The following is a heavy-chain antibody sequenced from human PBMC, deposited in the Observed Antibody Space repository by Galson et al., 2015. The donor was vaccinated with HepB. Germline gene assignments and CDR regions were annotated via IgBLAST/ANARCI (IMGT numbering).Heavy chain of an antibody. Sequence: SLRLSCAASGFTFSDYYMYWIRQAPGKGLEWISDISSSSTYTNYAVSVKGRFTISRDDAKNSLYLQMNSLRAEDTAVYYCARDPFEVSGSYSPAVAFDIWGQGTMVTVSS. V-gene: IGHV3-11*05. CDR2: ISSSSTYT. CDR1: GFTFSDYY. CDR3: ARDPFEVSGSYSPAVAFDI. D-gene: IGHD1-26*01. J-gene: IGHJ3*02.